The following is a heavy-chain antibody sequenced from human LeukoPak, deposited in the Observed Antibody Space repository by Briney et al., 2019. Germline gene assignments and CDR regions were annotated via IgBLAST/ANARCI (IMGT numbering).Heavy chain of an antibody. V-gene: IGHV4-34*01. D-gene: IGHD3-3*01. J-gene: IGHJ6*02. CDR3: ARGRYDFLYGMDV. CDR1: GGSFSGYY. Sequence: SETLSLTCAVCGGSFSGYYWSWIRQPPGKGLEWIGEINHSGSTNYNPSLKSRVTISVDTSKNQFSLKLSSVTAADTAVYYCARGRYDFLYGMDVWGQGTTVTVSS. CDR2: INHSGST.